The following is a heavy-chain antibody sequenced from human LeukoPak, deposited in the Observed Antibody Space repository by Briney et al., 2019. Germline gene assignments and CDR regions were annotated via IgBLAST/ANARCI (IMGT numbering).Heavy chain of an antibody. CDR1: GGSISSGGYY. Sequence: PSETLSLTCTVSGGSISSGGYYWSWIRQHPGKGLEWIGYIYYSGSTNYNPSLKSRVTISVDTSKNQFSLKLSSVTAADTAVYYCARHVRVLKTYYDFWSGYPEGYFDYWGQGTLVTVSS. J-gene: IGHJ4*02. CDR2: IYYSGST. D-gene: IGHD3-3*01. V-gene: IGHV4-61*08. CDR3: ARHVRVLKTYYDFWSGYPEGYFDY.